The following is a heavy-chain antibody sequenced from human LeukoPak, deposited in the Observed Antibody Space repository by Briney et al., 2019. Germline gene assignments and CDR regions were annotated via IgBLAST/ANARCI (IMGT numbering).Heavy chain of an antibody. J-gene: IGHJ4*02. V-gene: IGHV3-15*01. D-gene: IGHD2-21*01. CDR2: IKSKTDGETT. CDR1: GFTFVNAW. CDR3: AKDADRFPAYFDY. Sequence: GGSLRLSCTASGFTFVNAWTHWVRQAPGKGLECVSRIKSKTDGETTDYAAPVKGRFMISRDDSKNTLYLQMNSLRAEDTAVYYCAKDADRFPAYFDYWGQGTLVTVSS.